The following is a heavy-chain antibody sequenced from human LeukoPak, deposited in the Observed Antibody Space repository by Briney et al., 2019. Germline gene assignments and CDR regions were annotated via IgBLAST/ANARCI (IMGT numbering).Heavy chain of an antibody. CDR2: IGGRGTIT. Sequence: GGSLRLACAASGFTFSSYAMSWVRQAPGKGLEWVSAIGGRGTITYYADSVKGRFTISKDNSKNTLYLQMNSLRAEDTAVYYCAKDDEYVEYGYYFDFWGQGTLVTVSS. V-gene: IGHV3-23*01. CDR3: AKDDEYVEYGYYFDF. D-gene: IGHD2-15*01. CDR1: GFTFSSYA. J-gene: IGHJ4*02.